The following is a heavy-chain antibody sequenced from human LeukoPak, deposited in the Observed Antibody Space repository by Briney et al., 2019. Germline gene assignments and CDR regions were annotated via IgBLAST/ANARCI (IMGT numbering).Heavy chain of an antibody. D-gene: IGHD6-13*01. J-gene: IGHJ4*02. CDR1: GSTGNSYA. CDR2: ISGSGGST. V-gene: IGHV3-23*01. CDR3: AKDLGSSSWYYYYFDY. Sequence: GGSLRLSCAAAGSTGNSYARTWARQAPGKGLEWVSAISGSGGSTYYADSVKGRFTISRDNSKNTLYLQMNSLRAEDTAVYYCAKDLGSSSWYYYYFDYWGQGTLVTVSS.